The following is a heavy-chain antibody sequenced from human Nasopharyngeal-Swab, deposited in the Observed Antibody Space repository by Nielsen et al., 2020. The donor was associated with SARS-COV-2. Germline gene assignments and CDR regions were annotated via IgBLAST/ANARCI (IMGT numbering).Heavy chain of an antibody. J-gene: IGHJ5*02. CDR3: AREAHDYSNYRRGTEWFDP. CDR2: IKQGGGEK. Sequence: GESLKISCAVSGFNFSSYSMSWVRQAPGKGLEWLATIKQGGGEKYYVDSVKGRFTISSDNSKNSVYLQINSLRAEDTAVYYCAREAHDYSNYRRGTEWFDPWGQGTLVTVSS. D-gene: IGHD4-11*01. V-gene: IGHV3-7*01. CDR1: GFNFSSYS.